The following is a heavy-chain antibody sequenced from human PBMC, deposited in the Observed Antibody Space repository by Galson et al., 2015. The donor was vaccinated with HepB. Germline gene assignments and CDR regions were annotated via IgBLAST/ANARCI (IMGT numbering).Heavy chain of an antibody. D-gene: IGHD3-10*01. V-gene: IGHV3-30-3*01. Sequence: SLRLSCAASGFSFRNYAIHWVRQAPGKGLEWVATISYDGSDEFYADSVQGRFTVSRDNSKNTLFLQMNSLGADDTAVYYCARGRPLDYTGSQYFDSWGQGIRVTVSS. CDR2: ISYDGSDE. CDR1: GFSFRNYA. CDR3: ARGRPLDYTGSQYFDS. J-gene: IGHJ4*02.